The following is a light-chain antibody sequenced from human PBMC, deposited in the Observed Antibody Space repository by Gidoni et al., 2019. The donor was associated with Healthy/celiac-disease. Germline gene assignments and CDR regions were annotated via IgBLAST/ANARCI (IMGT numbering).Light chain of an antibody. Sequence: DIQMTQSPSSLSASVGDRVTITCRARQSISSYLNWYQKKPGKAPKLLIYAASSLQSGVPSRFSGSGSGTDFTLTISSLQPEDFATYYCQQSSRTPWTFGQGTKVEIK. CDR3: QQSSRTPWT. J-gene: IGKJ1*01. CDR1: QSISSY. CDR2: AAS. V-gene: IGKV1-39*01.